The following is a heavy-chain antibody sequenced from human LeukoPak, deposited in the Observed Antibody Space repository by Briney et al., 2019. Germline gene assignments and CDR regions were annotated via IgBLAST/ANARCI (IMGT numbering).Heavy chain of an antibody. J-gene: IGHJ4*02. CDR2: IIPIFGTA. D-gene: IGHD6-13*01. CDR3: ARTRSSSSSWYGQFDY. Sequence: GASVKVSCKASGGTFSSYAISWVRQAPGQGLEWMGGIIPIFGTANYAQKFQGRVTITADKSTSTAYMELSSLRSEDMAVYYCARTRSSSSSWYGQFDYWGQGTLVTVSS. CDR1: GGTFSSYA. V-gene: IGHV1-69*06.